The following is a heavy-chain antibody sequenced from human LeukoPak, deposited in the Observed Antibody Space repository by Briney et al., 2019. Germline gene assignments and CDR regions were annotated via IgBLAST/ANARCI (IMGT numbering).Heavy chain of an antibody. V-gene: IGHV4-39*01. CDR2: IFYTGAT. D-gene: IGHD1-26*01. CDR3: ARHVGYGGSYGEFDI. J-gene: IGHJ3*02. Sequence: SETLSLTCTVSGGSINIINYYWGWIRQPPGKGLEWIGSIFYTGATYYNPSLKTRVTISVDTSKNQFSLKLSSVTAADTAVFYCARHVGYGGSYGEFDIWGQGTMVTVSS. CDR1: GGSINIINYY.